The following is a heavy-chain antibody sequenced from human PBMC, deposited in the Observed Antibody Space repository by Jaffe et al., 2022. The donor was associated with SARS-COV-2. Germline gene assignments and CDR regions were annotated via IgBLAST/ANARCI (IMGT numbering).Heavy chain of an antibody. J-gene: IGHJ3*01. Sequence: QITLKESGPALVKPTQTLTLTCTFSGFSLSTNGVGVGWIRQPPGKALEWLALISWDDNTRYSPSLKSRLTITKDTSKNEVVLSMTNMDPVDTGTYYCAHSAHSDTYSVGFAFDVWGQGTMVTVSS. V-gene: IGHV2-5*02. CDR2: ISWDDNT. D-gene: IGHD2-15*01. CDR3: AHSAHSDTYSVGFAFDV. CDR1: GFSLSTNGVG.